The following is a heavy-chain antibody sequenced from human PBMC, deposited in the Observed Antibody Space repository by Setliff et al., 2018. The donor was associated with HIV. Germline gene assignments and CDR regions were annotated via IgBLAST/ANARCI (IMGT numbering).Heavy chain of an antibody. D-gene: IGHD6-6*01. CDR3: ARTIASRPKYYYYAMDF. CDR2: IYPDDSDT. Sequence: PGESLKISCKGYGYSFTSYWVAWVRQMPGKGLEWMGIIYPDDSDTRYSPSFQDQVTISVDKSISTAYLQWSSLKASDTAMYYCARTIASRPKYYYYAMDFWGQGTTVTVSS. V-gene: IGHV5-51*01. J-gene: IGHJ6*02. CDR1: GYSFTSYW.